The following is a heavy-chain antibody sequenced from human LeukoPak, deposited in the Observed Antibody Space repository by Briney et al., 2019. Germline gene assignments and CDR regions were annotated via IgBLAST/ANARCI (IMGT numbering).Heavy chain of an antibody. CDR3: AREDILTGYIGY. D-gene: IGHD3-9*01. CDR2: IIPIFGTA. V-gene: IGHV1-69*01. Sequence: ASVKVSCKASGGTFSSYPISWVRQAPGQGLEWMGGIIPIFGTANYARKFQGRVTITADESTSTAYMELSSLRSEDTAVYYCAREDILTGYIGYWGQGTLVTVSS. J-gene: IGHJ4*02. CDR1: GGTFSSYP.